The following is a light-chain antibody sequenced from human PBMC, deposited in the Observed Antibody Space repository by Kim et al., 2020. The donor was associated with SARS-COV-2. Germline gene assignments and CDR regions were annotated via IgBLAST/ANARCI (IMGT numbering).Light chain of an antibody. CDR1: TPNVGNND. V-gene: IGLV1-51*01. J-gene: IGLJ2*01. Sequence: GQKVTISCSGGTPNVGNNDVSGYQQRPGTAPKLLIYDTNKRPSGIPDRFSGSKSGASATLVITGLQTGDEADYYCGTWDTSLIAMVFGGGTKLTVL. CDR2: DTN. CDR3: GTWDTSLIAMV.